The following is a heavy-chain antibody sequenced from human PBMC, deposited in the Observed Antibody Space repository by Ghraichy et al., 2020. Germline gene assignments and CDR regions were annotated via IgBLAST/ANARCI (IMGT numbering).Heavy chain of an antibody. V-gene: IGHV1-69*10. D-gene: IGHD4-17*01. J-gene: IGHJ6*02. CDR2: IIPIFGIA. Sequence: SVKVSCKASGGTFSSYAISWVRQAPGQGLEWMGGIIPIFGIANYAQKFQGRVTITADKSTSTAYMELSSLRSEDTAVYYCARATTAPRGEYGMDVWGQGTTVTVSS. CDR1: GGTFSSYA. CDR3: ARATTAPRGEYGMDV.